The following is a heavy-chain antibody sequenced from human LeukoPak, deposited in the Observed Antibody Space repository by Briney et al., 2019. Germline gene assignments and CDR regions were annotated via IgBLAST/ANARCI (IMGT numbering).Heavy chain of an antibody. D-gene: IGHD3-9*01. Sequence: ASVKVSCKASGYTFTSYYMHWVRQAPGQGLEWMGIINPSGGSTSYAQKFQGRLTMTTDTPTSASYMELRSLRSDDTAVYYCARALAQGGSFDLYYFDSWGQGSLVTVSS. CDR2: INPSGGST. CDR3: ARALAQGGSFDLYYFDS. CDR1: GYTFTSYY. J-gene: IGHJ4*02. V-gene: IGHV1-46*01.